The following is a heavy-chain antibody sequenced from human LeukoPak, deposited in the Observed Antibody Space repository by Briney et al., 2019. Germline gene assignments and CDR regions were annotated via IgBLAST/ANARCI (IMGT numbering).Heavy chain of an antibody. V-gene: IGHV3-7*01. CDR1: GFTFSTHW. CDR3: ARDQMAMPA. J-gene: IGHJ5*02. D-gene: IGHD5-24*01. CDR2: IKEDGSEK. Sequence: PGGSLRLSCEASGFTFSTHWMSWVRQAPGKGLEWVANIKEDGSEKYYVDSVMGRFTISRDNAKNSLYLQMNSLRAGDTALYYCARDQMAMPAWGQGALVTASS.